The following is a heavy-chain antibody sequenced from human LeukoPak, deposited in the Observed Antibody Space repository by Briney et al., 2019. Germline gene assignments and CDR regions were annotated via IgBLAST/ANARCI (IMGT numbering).Heavy chain of an antibody. CDR3: AKMPPIDYYDSSGYSYPGAFDI. V-gene: IGHV3-23*01. J-gene: IGHJ3*02. D-gene: IGHD3-22*01. CDR2: ISGSGGST. CDR1: GFTFSSYA. Sequence: GGSLRLSCAASGFTFSSYAMSWVRQAPGKGLEWVSAISGSGGSTDYADSVKGRFTISRDNSKNTLYLQMNSLRAEDTAVYYCAKMPPIDYYDSSGYSYPGAFDIWGQGTMVTVSS.